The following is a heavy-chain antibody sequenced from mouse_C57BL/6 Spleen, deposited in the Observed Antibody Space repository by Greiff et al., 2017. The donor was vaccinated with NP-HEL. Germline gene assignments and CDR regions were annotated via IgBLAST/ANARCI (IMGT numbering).Heavy chain of an antibody. V-gene: IGHV1-26*01. CDR1: GYTFTDYY. J-gene: IGHJ3*01. Sequence: VQLQQSGPELVKPGASVKISCKASGYTFTDYYMNWVKQSHGKSLEWIGDITPNNGGTSYNQKFKGKATLTVDKSSSTAYMELRSLTSEDSAVYYCAPYYSNYLFAYWGQGTLVTVSA. CDR3: APYYSNYLFAY. D-gene: IGHD2-5*01. CDR2: ITPNNGGT.